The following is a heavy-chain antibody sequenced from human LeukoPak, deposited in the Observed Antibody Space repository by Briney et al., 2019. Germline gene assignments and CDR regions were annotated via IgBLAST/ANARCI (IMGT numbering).Heavy chain of an antibody. J-gene: IGHJ4*02. CDR2: ISYDGSNK. V-gene: IGHV3-30*18. CDR3: AKDNEGQQLFN. Sequence: GRSLRLSCAASGFTFSSYGMHWVRQAPGKGLEWVAVISYDGSNKYYADSVKGRFTISRDNSKNTLYLQMNSLRAEDTAVYYCAKDNEGQQLFNWGQGTLVTVSS. CDR1: GFTFSSYG. D-gene: IGHD6-13*01.